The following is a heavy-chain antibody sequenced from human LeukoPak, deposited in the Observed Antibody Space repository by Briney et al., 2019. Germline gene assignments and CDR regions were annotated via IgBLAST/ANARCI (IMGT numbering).Heavy chain of an antibody. J-gene: IGHJ6*02. V-gene: IGHV3-21*01. Sequence: DSMKGRFTISRDNAKNSLYLQMNSLRAEDTAVYYCAKGIDTGLYYGMDVWGQGTTVTVSS. D-gene: IGHD7-27*01. CDR3: AKGIDTGLYYGMDV.